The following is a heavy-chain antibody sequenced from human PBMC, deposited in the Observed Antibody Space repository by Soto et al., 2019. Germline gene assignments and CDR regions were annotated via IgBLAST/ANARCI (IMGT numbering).Heavy chain of an antibody. CDR1: GFTFSNYA. Sequence: EVQLLESGGGLVQPEGSLRLSCAASGFTFSNYAMSWVRQAPGKGLEWVSGISGSGGSTYYADSVKGRFIISRDNSKNSLYLQINSLRAEDTALYYFAKGGMVRGVIIPLDYWGQGTLVTVSS. CDR2: ISGSGGST. J-gene: IGHJ4*02. D-gene: IGHD3-10*01. V-gene: IGHV3-23*01. CDR3: AKGGMVRGVIIPLDY.